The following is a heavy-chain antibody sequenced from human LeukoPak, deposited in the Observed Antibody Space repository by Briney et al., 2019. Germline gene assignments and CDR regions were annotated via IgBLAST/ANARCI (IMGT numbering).Heavy chain of an antibody. V-gene: IGHV3-30*18. CDR1: GFTASRND. CDR3: AKGLRSDVVLGF. Sequence: GRSLRLSCAASGFTASRNDMHWVRQAPGKGLECVAVISYDGSNKYYADSVKGRFTISRDNSKNTLYLHMNSLRAEDTAVYYCAKGLRSDVVLGFWGQGTLVTVSS. J-gene: IGHJ4*02. D-gene: IGHD6-6*01. CDR2: ISYDGSNK.